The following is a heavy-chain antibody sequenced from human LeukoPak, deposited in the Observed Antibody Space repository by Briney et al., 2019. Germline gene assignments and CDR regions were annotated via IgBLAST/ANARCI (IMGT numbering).Heavy chain of an antibody. J-gene: IGHJ4*02. CDR1: GYTFTRYY. CDR2: INPRGDST. Sequence: ASVKVSCKASGYTFTRYYIHWVRQAPGQGLEWMGTINPRGDSTSYAQKFQGRVTMTRDTSTSTIYMELSSLTSEDTAVYYCARAPGYGGNSDYWGQGTLVTVSS. CDR3: ARAPGYGGNSDY. V-gene: IGHV1-46*01. D-gene: IGHD4-23*01.